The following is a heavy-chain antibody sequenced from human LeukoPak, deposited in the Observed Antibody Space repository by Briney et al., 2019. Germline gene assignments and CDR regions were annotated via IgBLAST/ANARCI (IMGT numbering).Heavy chain of an antibody. CDR3: ARVGRGVYGMDV. D-gene: IGHD3-10*01. CDR2: ISYDGSNK. CDR1: GFTFSSYA. J-gene: IGHJ6*02. V-gene: IGHV3-30-3*01. Sequence: PGGSLRLSCAASGFTFSSYAMHWVRQAPGKGLEWVAVISYDGSNKYYADSVQGRFTISRDNARNSLFLQMNSLRDEDTAVYYCARVGRGVYGMDVWGQGTTVTVSS.